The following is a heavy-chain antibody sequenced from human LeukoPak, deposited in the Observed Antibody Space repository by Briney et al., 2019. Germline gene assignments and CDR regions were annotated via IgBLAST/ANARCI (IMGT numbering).Heavy chain of an antibody. J-gene: IGHJ2*01. CDR2: ISGSGGST. V-gene: IGHV3-23*01. CDR3: AKVSRITMIVVVITTTNWYFDL. CDR1: GFTFSSYA. Sequence: AGGSLRLSCAASGFTFSSYAMSWVRQAPGKGLEWVSAISGSGGSTYYADSVKGRFTISRDNSKNTLYLQMNSLRAEDTAVYYCAKVSRITMIVVVITTTNWYFDLWGRGTLVTVSS. D-gene: IGHD3-22*01.